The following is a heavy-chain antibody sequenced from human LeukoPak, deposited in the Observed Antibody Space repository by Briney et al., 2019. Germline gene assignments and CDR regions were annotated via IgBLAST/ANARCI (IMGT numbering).Heavy chain of an antibody. CDR2: ISSSSSYI. J-gene: IGHJ5*02. CDR1: GFTFSSYS. D-gene: IGHD4-17*01. CDR3: ARGRYGDYGGFSWFDP. Sequence: GGSLRLSCAASGFTFSSYSMNWVRQAPGKGLEWVSSISSSSSYIYYADSVKGRFTISRDNAKNSLYLQMNSLRAEDTAVYYCARGRYGDYGGFSWFDPWGQGTLVTVSS. V-gene: IGHV3-21*01.